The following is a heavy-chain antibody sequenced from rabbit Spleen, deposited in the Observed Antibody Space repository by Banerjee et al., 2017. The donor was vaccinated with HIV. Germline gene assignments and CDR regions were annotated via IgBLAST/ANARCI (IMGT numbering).Heavy chain of an antibody. CDR2: IDSGSSGFT. D-gene: IGHD1-1*01. J-gene: IGHJ3*01. CDR3: ARDTSSSFSSYGMDL. CDR1: GVSFSSSSY. V-gene: IGHV1S40*01. Sequence: QSLEESGGDLVKPGASLTLTCTASGVSFSSSSYMCWVRQAPGKGLEWIACIDSGSSGFTYFATWAKGRFTCSKTSSTTVTLRMTRLTAADTATYFCARDTSSSFSSYGMDLWGQGTLVTVS.